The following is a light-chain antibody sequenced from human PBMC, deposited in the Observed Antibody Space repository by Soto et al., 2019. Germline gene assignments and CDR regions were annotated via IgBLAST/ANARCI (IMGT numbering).Light chain of an antibody. Sequence: DIQMTQSPSSLSASVGDRVTITCRASQGISNYLAWYQQKPGKVPKLLIYAASTLQSGVPFRFSGRGSGTDFTLTISSLQPEDGATYYCQKYNSARWTFGQGTKVEIK. CDR3: QKYNSARWT. J-gene: IGKJ1*01. V-gene: IGKV1-27*01. CDR1: QGISNY. CDR2: AAS.